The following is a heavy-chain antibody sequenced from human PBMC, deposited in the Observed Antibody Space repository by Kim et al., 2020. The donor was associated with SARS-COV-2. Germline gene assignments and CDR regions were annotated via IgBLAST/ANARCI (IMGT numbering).Heavy chain of an antibody. Sequence: GGSLRLSCAVSGFTFSDYYMSWIRQAPGKGLEWVSYISSSSSYTNYADSVKGRFTISRDNAKNSLYLQMNSLRAEDTAVYYCARDYYDSSGYYYFNWFDPWGQGTLVTVSS. CDR2: ISSSSSYT. CDR3: ARDYYDSSGYYYFNWFDP. CDR1: GFTFSDYY. V-gene: IGHV3-11*05. J-gene: IGHJ5*02. D-gene: IGHD3-22*01.